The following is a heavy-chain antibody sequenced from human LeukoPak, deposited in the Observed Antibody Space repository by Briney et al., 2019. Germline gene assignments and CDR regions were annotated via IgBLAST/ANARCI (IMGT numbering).Heavy chain of an antibody. J-gene: IGHJ6*03. CDR2: IYTSGST. D-gene: IGHD4-23*01. Sequence: SETLSLTCTASGGSISSGSYYWSWIRQPAGKGLEWIGRIYTSGSTNYNPSLKSRVTMSVDTSKNQFSLKLSSVTAADTAVYYCAREDYGGYYYYYYYMDVWGKGTTVTISS. CDR3: AREDYGGYYYYYYYMDV. CDR1: GGSISSGSYY. V-gene: IGHV4-61*02.